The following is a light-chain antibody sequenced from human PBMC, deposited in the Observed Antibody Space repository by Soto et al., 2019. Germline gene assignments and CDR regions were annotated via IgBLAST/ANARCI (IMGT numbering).Light chain of an antibody. V-gene: IGKV1-5*01. CDR3: QQYNGYSRT. CDR2: DAS. Sequence: IQMAQSPSSLSASVGDRVTIAGRASQSISNRLAWYQQKPGKAPYLLISDASSLERGVPSRFSGSGSGTEFTLTISSMQPDDFATFYCQQYNGYSRTFGQGTKVDIK. CDR1: QSISNR. J-gene: IGKJ1*01.